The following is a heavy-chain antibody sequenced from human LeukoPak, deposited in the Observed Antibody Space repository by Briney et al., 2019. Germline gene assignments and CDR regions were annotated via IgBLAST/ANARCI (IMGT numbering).Heavy chain of an antibody. J-gene: IGHJ5*02. Sequence: ASVKVSCKASGYTFTSYGISWVRQAPGQGLEWMGWISAYNGNTNYAQKLQGRVTMTTDTSTSTAYMELSRLRSDDTAVYYCARDRQLNLGGPNWFDPWGQGTLVTVSS. CDR1: GYTFTSYG. V-gene: IGHV1-18*01. D-gene: IGHD3-16*01. CDR3: ARDRQLNLGGPNWFDP. CDR2: ISAYNGNT.